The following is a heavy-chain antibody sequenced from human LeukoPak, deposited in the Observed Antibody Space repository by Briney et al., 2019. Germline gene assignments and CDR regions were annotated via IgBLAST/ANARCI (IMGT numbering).Heavy chain of an antibody. CDR3: ARDVDTTYYDFWSGSVDDAFDI. D-gene: IGHD3-3*01. V-gene: IGHV1-8*03. Sequence: GASVKVSCKASGYTFTSYDINWVRQATGQGLEWMGYMDANSGNAGYAQKFQGRVTITRNTSINTAYMELSSLRSEDTAVYYCARDVDTTYYDFWSGSVDDAFDIWGQGTMVTVSS. CDR2: MDANSGNA. J-gene: IGHJ3*02. CDR1: GYTFTSYD.